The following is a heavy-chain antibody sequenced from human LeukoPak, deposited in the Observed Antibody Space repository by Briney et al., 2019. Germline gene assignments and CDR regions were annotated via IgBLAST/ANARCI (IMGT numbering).Heavy chain of an antibody. CDR1: GGTFSSYA. J-gene: IGHJ4*02. CDR3: AREPLGLDYYDSSGKGGDY. CDR2: IIPILGIA. V-gene: IGHV1-69*04. D-gene: IGHD3-22*01. Sequence: GASVKVSCKASGGTFSSYAISWVRQAPGQGLEWMGRIIPILGIANYAQKFQGRVTITADKSTSTAYMELSSLRSEDTAVYYCAREPLGLDYYDSSGKGGDYWGQGTLVTVSS.